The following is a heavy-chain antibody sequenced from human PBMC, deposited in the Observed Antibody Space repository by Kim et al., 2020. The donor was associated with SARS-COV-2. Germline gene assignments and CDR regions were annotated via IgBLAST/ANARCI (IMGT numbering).Heavy chain of an antibody. Sequence: GGSLRLSCAASGFTFSSYEMNWVRQAPGKGLEWVSYISSSGSTIYYADSVKGRFTISRDNAKNSLYLQMNSLRAEDTAVYYCARDTTLLRAARLFDYWGQGTLVTVSS. D-gene: IGHD6-6*01. V-gene: IGHV3-48*03. CDR3: ARDTTLLRAARLFDY. CDR1: GFTFSSYE. J-gene: IGHJ4*02. CDR2: ISSSGSTI.